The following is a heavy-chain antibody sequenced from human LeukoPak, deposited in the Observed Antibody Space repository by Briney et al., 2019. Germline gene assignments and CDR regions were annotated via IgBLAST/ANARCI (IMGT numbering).Heavy chain of an antibody. CDR2: IYYTGST. D-gene: IGHD3-22*01. V-gene: IGHV4-31*01. CDR3: ARSFDSSGYYYYYYFDY. J-gene: IGHJ4*02. Sequence: PSETLSLTCTVSGVSISNGDYYWSWIRQHPGKGLEWIGYIYYTGSTYYNPSLKSPVTISLDTSKNQFSLKLSSVTAADTAVYYGARSFDSSGYYYYYYFDYWGQGTLVTVSS. CDR1: GVSISNGDYY.